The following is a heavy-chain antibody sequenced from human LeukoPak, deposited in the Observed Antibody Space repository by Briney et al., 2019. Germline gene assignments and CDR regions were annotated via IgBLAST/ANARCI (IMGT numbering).Heavy chain of an antibody. V-gene: IGHV4-28*01. CDR2: IYYSGST. CDR1: GYSISSNNW. J-gene: IGHJ3*02. Sequence: SDTLSLTCAVSGYSISSNNWWGWIRQPPGKGLEWIGYIYYSGSTYYNPSLKSRVTMSVDTSKNQFSLKLSSVTAVDTAVYYCARIALGWAEYYDSSGYYYDAFDIWGQGTMVTVSS. CDR3: ARIALGWAEYYDSSGYYYDAFDI. D-gene: IGHD3-22*01.